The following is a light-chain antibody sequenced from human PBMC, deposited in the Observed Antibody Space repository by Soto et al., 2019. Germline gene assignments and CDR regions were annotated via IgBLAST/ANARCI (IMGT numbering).Light chain of an antibody. V-gene: IGKV3-20*01. CDR1: QSVSSSS. CDR3: QQYNGLIT. J-gene: IGKJ5*01. Sequence: EIVLTQSPGALSLSPGERATLSCRASQSVSSSSLAWYQQKPGQAPRLLIYAASNRATGIPTRFSGSGSGTDFTLTIGSLQPDDFATYYCQQYNGLITFGQGTRLEIK. CDR2: AAS.